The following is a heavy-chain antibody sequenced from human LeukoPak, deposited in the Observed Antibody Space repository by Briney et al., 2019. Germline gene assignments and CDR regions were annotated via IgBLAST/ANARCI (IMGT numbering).Heavy chain of an antibody. CDR3: ARAGYYLPFDY. V-gene: IGHV3-7*01. Sequence: GGSLRLSCAASGCTFSSYWMSWVRQAPGKGLEWVANIKQDGSEKYYVDSVKGRFTISRDNAKNSLYLQMNSLRAEDTAVYYCARAGYYLPFDYWGQGTLVTVSS. CDR1: GCTFSSYW. D-gene: IGHD3-22*01. J-gene: IGHJ4*02. CDR2: IKQDGSEK.